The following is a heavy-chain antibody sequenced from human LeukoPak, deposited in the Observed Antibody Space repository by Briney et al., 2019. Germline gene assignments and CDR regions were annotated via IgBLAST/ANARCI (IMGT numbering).Heavy chain of an antibody. CDR3: ASLTTADAFDI. V-gene: IGHV4-61*05. CDR1: RVSISSSRDY. D-gene: IGHD3-22*01. CDR2: IYDSGST. J-gene: IGHJ3*02. Sequence: NPSETLSLTCTVSRVSISSSRDYWGWIRQPPGKGLEWIGYIYDSGSTNYNPSLKSRVTISVDTSKNQFSLKLSSVTAADTAVFYCASLTTADAFDIWGQGTMVTVSS.